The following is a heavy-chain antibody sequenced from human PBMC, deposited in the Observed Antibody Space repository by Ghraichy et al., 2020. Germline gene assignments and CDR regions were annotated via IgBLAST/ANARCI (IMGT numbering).Heavy chain of an antibody. Sequence: ASVKVSCKASGYTFTSYYMHWVRQAPGQGLEWMGIINPRAASTRYARKFQGRVTMTRDTSTSTVYMELSSLRSEDTAVYYCARGPLLDNYYDTSGYYPDYWGQGTLVTVSS. J-gene: IGHJ4*02. CDR3: ARGPLLDNYYDTSGYYPDY. CDR2: INPRAAST. CDR1: GYTFTSYY. D-gene: IGHD3-22*01. V-gene: IGHV1-46*01.